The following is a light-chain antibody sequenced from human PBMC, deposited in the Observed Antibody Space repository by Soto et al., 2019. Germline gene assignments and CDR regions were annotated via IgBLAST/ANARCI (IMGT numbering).Light chain of an antibody. CDR1: QSISSY. J-gene: IGKJ1*01. V-gene: IGKV1-39*01. CDR2: AAS. Sequence: DIQVTQSPSSLSASVGDRVTITCRASQSISSYLNWYQQKPGKAPKLLIYAASSLQGGVPSRFSGSGSGTDFTLTISSLQPEDFATYYCQQSYSSPGTFGQGTKVEI. CDR3: QQSYSSPGT.